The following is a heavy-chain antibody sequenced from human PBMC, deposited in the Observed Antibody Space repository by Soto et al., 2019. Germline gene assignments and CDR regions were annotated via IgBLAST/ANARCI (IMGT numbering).Heavy chain of an antibody. CDR2: ISGSGGST. CDR3: GGYCSSTSCYPYYYYGMDV. Sequence: GGSLRLSCAASGFTFSSYAMSWVRQAPGKGLEWVSAISGSGGSTYYADSVKGRFTISRDNSKNTLYLQMNSLRAEDTAVYYCGGYCSSTSCYPYYYYGMDVWGQGTTVTVYS. D-gene: IGHD2-2*01. CDR1: GFTFSSYA. V-gene: IGHV3-23*01. J-gene: IGHJ6*02.